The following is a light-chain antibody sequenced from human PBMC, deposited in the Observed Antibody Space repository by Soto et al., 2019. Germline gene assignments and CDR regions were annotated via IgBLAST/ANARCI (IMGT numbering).Light chain of an antibody. CDR1: SSNIGAGYD. J-gene: IGLJ2*01. V-gene: IGLV1-40*01. Sequence: QLVLTQPPSVSGAPGQRVTISCTGSSSNIGAGYDVHWYQQLPGTAPKLLIYGNNNRPSGVPDRFSGSKSGTSASLAITGLQADDEADYYCQSYDSSLRGSVFGGGTKVTVL. CDR3: QSYDSSLRGSV. CDR2: GNN.